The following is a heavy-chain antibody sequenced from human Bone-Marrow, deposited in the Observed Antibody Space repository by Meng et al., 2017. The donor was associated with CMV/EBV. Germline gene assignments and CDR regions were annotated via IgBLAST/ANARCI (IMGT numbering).Heavy chain of an antibody. J-gene: IGHJ6*02. CDR1: GFSFSSYG. CDR3: AKDKGQLAIYYYYYGMDV. D-gene: IGHD6-13*01. CDR2: IRYDGGNK. Sequence: GGSLRLSCAASGFSFSSYGMHWVRQAPGKGLEWVAFIRYDGGNKYYADSVKGRFTISRDNSKNTLDLQMSSLRAEDTAVYYCAKDKGQLAIYYYYYGMDVWGQGTTATVSS. V-gene: IGHV3-30*02.